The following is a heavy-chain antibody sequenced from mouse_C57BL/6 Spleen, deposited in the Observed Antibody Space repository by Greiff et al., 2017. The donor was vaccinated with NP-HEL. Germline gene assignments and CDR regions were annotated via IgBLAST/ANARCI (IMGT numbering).Heavy chain of an antibody. V-gene: IGHV1-50*01. CDR3: ATPYYGNSWNWFAY. CDR2: IDPSDSYT. J-gene: IGHJ3*01. D-gene: IGHD2-10*01. CDR1: GYTFTSYW. Sequence: QVQLQQPGAELVKPGASVKLSCKASGYTFTSYWMQWVKQRPGQGLEWIGEIDPSDSYTNYNQKFKGKATLTVDTSSSTAYMQLSSLTSEDSAVYYCATPYYGNSWNWFAYWGQGTLVTVSA.